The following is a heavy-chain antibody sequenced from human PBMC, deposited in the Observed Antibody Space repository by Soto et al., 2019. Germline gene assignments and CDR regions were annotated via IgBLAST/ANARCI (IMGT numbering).Heavy chain of an antibody. D-gene: IGHD2-21*02. V-gene: IGHV4-31*03. CDR1: GGSISSGGYY. CDR3: ARVCGGDCHYGMDV. J-gene: IGHJ6*02. Sequence: QVQLQESGPGLVKPSQTLSLTCTVSGGSISSGGYYWTWIRQHPGKGLEWIGYIYYSGSTYYNPSLKIRVTIXGXTXXNQFSLKLSSVTAADTAVYYCARVCGGDCHYGMDVWGQGTTVTVSS. CDR2: IYYSGST.